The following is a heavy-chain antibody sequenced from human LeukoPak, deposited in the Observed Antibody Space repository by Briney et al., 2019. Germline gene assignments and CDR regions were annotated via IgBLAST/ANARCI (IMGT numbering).Heavy chain of an antibody. CDR1: GYSFTSYW. D-gene: IGHD6-13*01. Sequence: GASLKISCKGSGYSFTSYWIGWVRQLPGKGLEWMGIIYPGDSDTRYSPSFQGQVTISADKSISTAYLQWSSLKASDTAMYYCARRASSSWYWFDPWGQGTLVTVSS. CDR2: IYPGDSDT. CDR3: ARRASSSWYWFDP. V-gene: IGHV5-51*01. J-gene: IGHJ5*02.